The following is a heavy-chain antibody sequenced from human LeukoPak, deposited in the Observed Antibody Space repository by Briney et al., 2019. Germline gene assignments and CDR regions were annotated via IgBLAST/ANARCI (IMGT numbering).Heavy chain of an antibody. D-gene: IGHD3-22*01. CDR3: AKGTYYYDSSGYYSHAFDI. CDR1: GFTFSSYA. V-gene: IGHV3-23*01. Sequence: GGSLRLSCAASGFTFSSYAMSWVRQAPGKGLEWVSAISGSGGSTYYADPVKGRFTISRDNSKNTLYLQMNSLRAEDTAVYYCAKGTYYYDSSGYYSHAFDIWGQGTMVTVSS. J-gene: IGHJ3*02. CDR2: ISGSGGST.